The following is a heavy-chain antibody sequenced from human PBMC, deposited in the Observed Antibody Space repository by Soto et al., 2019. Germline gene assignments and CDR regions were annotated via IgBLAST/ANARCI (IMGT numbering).Heavy chain of an antibody. CDR3: ARGSSSSVRWNWFDP. CDR1: GFTFSSYA. J-gene: IGHJ5*02. CDR2: ISYDGSNK. V-gene: IGHV3-30-3*01. D-gene: IGHD6-6*01. Sequence: GGSLRLSCAASGFTFSSYAMHWVRQAPGKGLEWVAVISYDGSNKYYADSVKGRFTISRDNSKNTLYLQMNSLRAEDTAVYYCARGSSSSVRWNWFDPWGQVTLVTVSS.